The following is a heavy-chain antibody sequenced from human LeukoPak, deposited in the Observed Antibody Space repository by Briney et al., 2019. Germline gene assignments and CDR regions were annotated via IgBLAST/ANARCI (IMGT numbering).Heavy chain of an antibody. CDR3: ATSPCGGDCYSNAFDI. CDR1: GGTFSSYA. D-gene: IGHD2-21*01. V-gene: IGHV1-69*13. CDR2: IIPIFGTA. Sequence: SVKVSCKASGGTFSSYAISWVRQAPGQGLEWMGGIIPIFGTANYAQKFQGRVTITADESTSTAYMELSSLRSEDTAVYYCATSPCGGDCYSNAFDIWGQGTMVTVSS. J-gene: IGHJ3*02.